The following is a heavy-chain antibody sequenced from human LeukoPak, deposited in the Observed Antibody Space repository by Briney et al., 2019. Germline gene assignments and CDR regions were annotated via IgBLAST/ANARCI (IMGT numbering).Heavy chain of an antibody. CDR1: GGSISSYY. D-gene: IGHD5-18*01. CDR3: ARDTRGYSYGPFDY. CDR2: IYYSGST. V-gene: IGHV4-59*12. Sequence: SETLSLTCTVSGGSISSYYWSWIRQPPGKGLEWIGYIYYSGSTNYNPSLKSRVTISVDTSKNQFSPKLSSVTAADTAVYYCARDTRGYSYGPFDYWGQGTLVTVSS. J-gene: IGHJ4*02.